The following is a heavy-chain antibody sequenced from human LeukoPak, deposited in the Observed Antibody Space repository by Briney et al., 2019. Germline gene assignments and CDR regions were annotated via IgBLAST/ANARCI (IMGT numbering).Heavy chain of an antibody. CDR3: ARDWWEPDTTYGMDV. CDR2: ISYGGSNK. CDR1: GFTFSSYA. V-gene: IGHV3-30-3*01. Sequence: PGGSLRLSCAASGFTFSSYAMHWVRQAPGKGLEWVAVISYGGSNKYYADSVKGRFTISRDNSKNTLYLQMNSLRAEDTAVYYCARDWWEPDTTYGMDVWGQGTTVTVSS. J-gene: IGHJ6*02. D-gene: IGHD1-26*01.